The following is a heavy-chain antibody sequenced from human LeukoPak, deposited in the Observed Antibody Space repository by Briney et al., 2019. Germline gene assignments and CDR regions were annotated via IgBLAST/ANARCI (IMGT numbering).Heavy chain of an antibody. CDR2: IYYSGST. J-gene: IGHJ6*02. D-gene: IGHD3-22*01. V-gene: IGHV4-59*11. CDR3: ARVNYYDSSGYLNYGMDV. CDR1: GGSISSLY. Sequence: PSETLSLTCTVSGGSISSLYWSWIRQPPGKGLEWIGYIYYSGSTNYNPSLKSRVTISVDTSKNQFSLKLSSVTAADTAVYYCARVNYYDSSGYLNYGMDVWGQGTTVTVSS.